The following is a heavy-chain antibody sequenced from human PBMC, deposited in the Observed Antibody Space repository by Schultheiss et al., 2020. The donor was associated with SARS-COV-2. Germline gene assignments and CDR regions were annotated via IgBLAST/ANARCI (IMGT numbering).Heavy chain of an antibody. D-gene: IGHD3-10*01. CDR1: GGSISSYY. J-gene: IGHJ4*02. CDR3: ARGWGSKNGSGSYYDY. V-gene: IGHV4-34*01. Sequence: SETLSLTCTVSGGSISSYYWSWIRQPPGKGLEWIGEINHSGSTNYNPSLKSRVTISVDTSKNQFSLKLSSVTAADTAVYYCARGWGSKNGSGSYYDYWGQGTLVTVSS. CDR2: INHSGST.